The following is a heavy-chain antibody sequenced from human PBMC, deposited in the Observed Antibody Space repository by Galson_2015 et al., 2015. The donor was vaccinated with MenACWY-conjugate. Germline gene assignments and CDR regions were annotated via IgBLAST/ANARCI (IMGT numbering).Heavy chain of an antibody. CDR2: IRPSGDDGT. D-gene: IGHD1-26*01. J-gene: IGHJ4*02. V-gene: IGHV1-46*01. CDR3: VREYRGGSFDY. Sequence: QSGAEVKKPGESLTISCKASGYTFPTYYMHWVRQAPGQGLEWMGIIRPSGDDGTTYAQKFQGRVTMTRDTSTSTVYMDLSSLRSEDTAVYYCVREYRGGSFDYWGQGTLVTVSS. CDR1: GYTFPTYY.